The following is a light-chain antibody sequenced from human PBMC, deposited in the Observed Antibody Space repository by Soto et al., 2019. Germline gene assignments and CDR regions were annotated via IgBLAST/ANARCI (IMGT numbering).Light chain of an antibody. J-gene: IGLJ1*01. V-gene: IGLV2-11*01. Sequence: QSALTQPPSVSASPGQSVAISCTGTSSDVGGYSYVSWYQQHPGRAPKVIIFDVNKRPSGVPDRFSASKSGNTASLTISGLQAEDEADYYCCSYAGTYTYVFGAGTKLTVL. CDR1: SSDVGGYSY. CDR2: DVN. CDR3: CSYAGTYTYV.